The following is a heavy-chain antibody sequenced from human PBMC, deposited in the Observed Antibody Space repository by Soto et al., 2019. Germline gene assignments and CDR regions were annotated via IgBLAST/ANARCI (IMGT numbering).Heavy chain of an antibody. CDR2: ISGTGGST. Sequence: GGSLRLSCAASGFTFSSYALSWVRQAPGKGLEWVSTISGTGGSTYYADSVKGRFTISRDNSKNTLYLQMNSLRAEDTAVYYCAKDIEYCSGGSCYSNYWGQGTLVTVSS. J-gene: IGHJ4*02. CDR3: AKDIEYCSGGSCYSNY. V-gene: IGHV3-23*01. D-gene: IGHD2-15*01. CDR1: GFTFSSYA.